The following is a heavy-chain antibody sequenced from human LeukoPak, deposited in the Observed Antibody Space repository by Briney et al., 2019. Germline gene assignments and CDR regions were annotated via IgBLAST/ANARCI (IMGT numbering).Heavy chain of an antibody. D-gene: IGHD6-13*01. Sequence: SETLSLTCTVSGGSISSYYWSWIRQPPGKGLEWIGRVFTSGIISGNTNYNPSVKSRVTMSVDSSKNQFSLKLTSVTAADTAVYYCARDNGAAAAAETDYWGQGTLVTVSS. V-gene: IGHV4-4*07. J-gene: IGHJ4*02. CDR2: VFTSGIISGNT. CDR1: GGSISSYY. CDR3: ARDNGAAAAAETDY.